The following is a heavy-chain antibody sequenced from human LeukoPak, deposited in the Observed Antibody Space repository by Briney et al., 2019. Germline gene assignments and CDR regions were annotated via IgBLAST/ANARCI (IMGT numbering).Heavy chain of an antibody. D-gene: IGHD6-13*01. CDR3: AWGIAAAGSFDY. J-gene: IGHJ4*02. V-gene: IGHV3-30*04. CDR2: ISYDGSNK. CDR1: GFTFSSYA. Sequence: GGSLRLSCAASGFTFSSYAMHWVRQAPGKGLEWVAVISYDGSNKYYADSVKGRFTISRDNSKNTLYLQMNSLRAQDTAVYYCAWGIAAAGSFDYWGQGTLVTVSS.